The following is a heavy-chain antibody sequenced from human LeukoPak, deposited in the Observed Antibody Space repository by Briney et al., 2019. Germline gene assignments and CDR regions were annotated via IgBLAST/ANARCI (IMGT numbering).Heavy chain of an antibody. D-gene: IGHD2-15*01. CDR2: IYYSGST. V-gene: IGHV4-59*08. CDR1: GGSISTYY. Sequence: SETLSLTCTVSGGSISTYYWSWIRQPPGKGLEWIGYIYYSGSTNYNPSLKSRVTISVDTSKNQFSLKLSSVTAADTAVYYCARKNFTPGISLNWFDPGGQEPLVTVSS. J-gene: IGHJ5*02. CDR3: ARKNFTPGISLNWFDP.